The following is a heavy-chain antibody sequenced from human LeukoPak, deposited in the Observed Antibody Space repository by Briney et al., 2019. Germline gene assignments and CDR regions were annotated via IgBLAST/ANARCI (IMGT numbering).Heavy chain of an antibody. V-gene: IGHV4-34*01. D-gene: IGHD3-3*01. Sequence: PSETLSLTCAVYGGSFSGYYWSWIRQPPGKGLEWIGEINHSGSTNYNPSLKSRVTISVDTSKNQFSLKLSSVTAADTAVYYCASLYTIFGVVIEDYWGQGTLVTVSS. CDR3: ASLYTIFGVVIEDY. CDR2: INHSGST. J-gene: IGHJ4*02. CDR1: GGSFSGYY.